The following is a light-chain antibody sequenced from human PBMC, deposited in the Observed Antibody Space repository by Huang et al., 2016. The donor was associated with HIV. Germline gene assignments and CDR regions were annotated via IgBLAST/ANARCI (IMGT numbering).Light chain of an antibody. CDR3: QQSYSTPRT. V-gene: IGKV1-39*01. CDR1: QSISSY. CDR2: AAA. Sequence: DIQMTQSPSSLSVSVGDRVTITCRASQSISSYLNWYQQKPGKAPKRRIYAAASLQSGVPSRFSGSGSGTDVTLTISSLQPEDFATYYCQQSYSTPRTFGQGTKVEIK. J-gene: IGKJ1*01.